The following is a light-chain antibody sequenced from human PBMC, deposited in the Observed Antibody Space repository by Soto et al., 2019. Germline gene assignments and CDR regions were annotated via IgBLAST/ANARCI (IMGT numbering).Light chain of an antibody. CDR1: QSVSSNY. CDR3: QQYGSSPMT. V-gene: IGKV3-20*01. CDR2: GAS. Sequence: IMMMQAPTTLSLSPVGRAPPSLRASQSVSSNYLAWYQQKPGQAPRLLIYGASSRATGIPDRFSGSGSGTDFTLTISRLEPEDFAVYYCQQYGSSPMTFGQGTRLEIK. J-gene: IGKJ5*01.